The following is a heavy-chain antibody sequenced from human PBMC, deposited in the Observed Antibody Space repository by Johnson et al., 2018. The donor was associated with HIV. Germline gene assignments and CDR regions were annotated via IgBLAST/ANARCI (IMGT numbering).Heavy chain of an antibody. J-gene: IGHJ3*02. Sequence: VQVVESGGGLIQPGGSLRLSCAASGFTFSSYAMSWVRQAPGKGLEWVSFISGGDDDTYYADSVKGRFTISRDNAKTSLHLQMNSLRAEDTAVYYCTRDLRFNRTVQGLIIISGVFDMWGQGTVVSVSS. D-gene: IGHD3-10*01. CDR2: ISGGDDDT. CDR1: GFTFSSYA. V-gene: IGHV3-23*04. CDR3: TRDLRFNRTVQGLIIISGVFDM.